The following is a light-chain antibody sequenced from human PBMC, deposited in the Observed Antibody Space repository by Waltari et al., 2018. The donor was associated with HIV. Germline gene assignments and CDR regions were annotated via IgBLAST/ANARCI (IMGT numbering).Light chain of an antibody. J-gene: IGKJ2*01. Sequence: EIVLTQSPATLSLSPGARANLSCRASQRVSSYVAWYQQKPGQAPRLLIYDASNRATGIPARFSGSGSGTDFTLTISRLEPEDFAVYYCQQRSNWPRTFGQGTKLEIK. CDR3: QQRSNWPRT. CDR2: DAS. V-gene: IGKV3-11*01. CDR1: QRVSSY.